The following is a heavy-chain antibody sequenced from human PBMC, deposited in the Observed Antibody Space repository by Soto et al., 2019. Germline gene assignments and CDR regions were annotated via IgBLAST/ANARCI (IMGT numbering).Heavy chain of an antibody. CDR1: RDTFTTYD. V-gene: IGHV1-8*01. CDR3: ARGRASGSYYLLDY. CDR2: INPNSGNI. Sequence: ASVKVSCKDSRDTFTTYDMNWVRQATGHGLEWMGWINPNSGNIGYAQRFQGRVTMTRDTAIRTAYMEVSSLRSDDTAVYYCARGRASGSYYLLDYWGQGTLVTVSS. J-gene: IGHJ4*02. D-gene: IGHD3-10*01.